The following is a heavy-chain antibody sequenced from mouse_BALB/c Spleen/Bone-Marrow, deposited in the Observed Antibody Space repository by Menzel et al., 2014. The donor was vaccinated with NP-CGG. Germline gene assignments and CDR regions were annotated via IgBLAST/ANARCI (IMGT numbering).Heavy chain of an antibody. CDR3: TRGGNWEDFDY. V-gene: IGHV5-17*02. Sequence: EVKLVESGGGLVQPGGSRKLSCAASGFTFSSFGMHWVRQAPEKGLEWIAYISSDSGAIFYADTVKGRFTISRDNPKNTLFLQMTSLRSEDTDIYFCTRGGNWEDFDYWGQGTTLTVSS. D-gene: IGHD4-1*01. CDR2: ISSDSGAI. CDR1: GFTFSSFG. J-gene: IGHJ2*01.